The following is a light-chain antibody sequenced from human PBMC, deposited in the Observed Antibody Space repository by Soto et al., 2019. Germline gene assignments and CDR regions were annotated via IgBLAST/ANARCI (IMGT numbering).Light chain of an antibody. J-gene: IGKJ5*01. CDR2: GAS. CDR1: QSISNN. CDR3: QQYNNWHPYT. Sequence: EILLTQSPDTLSVSPGESATLSWRASQSISNNLAWYQQTPGQAPRLLIYGASNRANGVPARFSGIESGTDFTLILSGLRSEDFAFYYCQQYNNWHPYTFGQGTRLEIK. V-gene: IGKV3-15*01.